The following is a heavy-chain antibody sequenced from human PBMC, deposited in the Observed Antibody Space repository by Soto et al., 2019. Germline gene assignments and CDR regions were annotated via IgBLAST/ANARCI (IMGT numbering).Heavy chain of an antibody. D-gene: IGHD6-19*01. V-gene: IGHV3-30*03. CDR2: ISYDGSNK. Sequence: QVQLVESGGGVVQPGRSLRLSCAASGFTFSSYGMHWVRQAPGKGLEWVAVISYDGSNKYYADSVKGRFTISRDNSKNTLYLQMNSLRAEDTAVYYCARNSGWGMGVCYGMDVWGQGTTVTVSS. CDR1: GFTFSSYG. CDR3: ARNSGWGMGVCYGMDV. J-gene: IGHJ6*02.